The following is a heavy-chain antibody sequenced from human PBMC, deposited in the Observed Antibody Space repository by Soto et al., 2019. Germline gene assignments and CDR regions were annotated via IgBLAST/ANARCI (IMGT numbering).Heavy chain of an antibody. J-gene: IGHJ6*02. Sequence: GESLKISCKGSGYSFTSYWISWLRQMPGKGLEWMGRIDPSDSYTNYSPSFQGHVTISADKSISTAYLQWSSLKASDTAMYYCARHATVTTFGYYYYGMDVWGHGTTVTVSS. V-gene: IGHV5-10-1*01. D-gene: IGHD4-17*01. CDR1: GYSFTSYW. CDR3: ARHATVTTFGYYYYGMDV. CDR2: IDPSDSYT.